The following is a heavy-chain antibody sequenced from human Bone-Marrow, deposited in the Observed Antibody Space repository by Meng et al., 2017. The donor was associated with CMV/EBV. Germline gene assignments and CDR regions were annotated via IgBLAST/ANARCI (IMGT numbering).Heavy chain of an antibody. Sequence: SQTLSLTCAVYVGSFSGYYWSWMRQPPRKGLEWIGEINHSGSTKYNPAVKSRGTISVDKSKNQFSLKLSSVTSADTAVYLCERKGIPNCSSTSCYHPNGFDPWGQGTLVTVSS. CDR2: INHSGST. D-gene: IGHD2-2*01. J-gene: IGHJ5*02. CDR1: VGSFSGYY. CDR3: ERKGIPNCSSTSCYHPNGFDP. V-gene: IGHV4-34*01.